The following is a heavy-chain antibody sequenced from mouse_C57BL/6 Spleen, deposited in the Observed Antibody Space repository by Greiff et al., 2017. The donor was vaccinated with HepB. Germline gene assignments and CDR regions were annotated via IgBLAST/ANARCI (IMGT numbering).Heavy chain of an antibody. D-gene: IGHD1-1*01. V-gene: IGHV1-55*01. CDR2: IYPGSGST. CDR1: GYTFTSYW. Sequence: QVQLQQSGAELVKPGASVKMSCKASGYTFTSYWITWVKQRPGQGLEWIGDIYPGSGSTNYNEKFKSKATLTVDTSSSTAYMQLSSLTSEDSAVYYCARSSGSSCLDYWGQGTTLTVSS. CDR3: ARSSGSSCLDY. J-gene: IGHJ2*01.